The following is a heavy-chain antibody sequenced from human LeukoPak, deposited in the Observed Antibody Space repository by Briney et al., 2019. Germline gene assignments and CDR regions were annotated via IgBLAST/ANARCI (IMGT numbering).Heavy chain of an antibody. J-gene: IGHJ4*02. D-gene: IGHD3-9*01. V-gene: IGHV3-20*04. CDR3: ARVNYDILTGYSWGGDY. Sequence: GGFLRLSCAASGFTFDDYGMSWVRQAPGKGLEWVSGINWNGGSTGYADSVKGRFTISRDNAKNSLYLQMNSLRAEDTALYYCARVNYDILTGYSWGGDYWGQGTLVTVSS. CDR2: INWNGGST. CDR1: GFTFDDYG.